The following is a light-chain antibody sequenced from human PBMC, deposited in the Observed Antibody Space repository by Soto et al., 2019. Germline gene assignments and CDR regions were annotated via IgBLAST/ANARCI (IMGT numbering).Light chain of an antibody. Sequence: EIVLTQSPGTLSLSPGERATLSYRASQSVSSSYLAWYQQKPGQAPRLLIYGASSRATGIPDRFSGSGSGTDFTLTISRLEPEDFAVYYCQQYGSSPPQPFGQGTKVDIK. CDR1: QSVSSSY. CDR2: GAS. CDR3: QQYGSSPPQP. J-gene: IGKJ1*01. V-gene: IGKV3-20*01.